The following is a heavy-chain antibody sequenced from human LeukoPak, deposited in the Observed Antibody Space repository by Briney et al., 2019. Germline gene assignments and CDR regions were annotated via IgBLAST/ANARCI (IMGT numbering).Heavy chain of an antibody. CDR1: GGSISSGDYY. V-gene: IGHV4-30-4*01. J-gene: IGHJ4*02. Sequence: SETLSLTCTVSGGSISSGDYYWSWLRQPPGKGLEWIGYIYYSGSTYYNPSLKSRVIISVDTSKNQISLKLNSVTAADTAVYYCARVSDYDSSGYYDIDYWGQGTLVTVSS. D-gene: IGHD3-22*01. CDR2: IYYSGST. CDR3: ARVSDYDSSGYYDIDY.